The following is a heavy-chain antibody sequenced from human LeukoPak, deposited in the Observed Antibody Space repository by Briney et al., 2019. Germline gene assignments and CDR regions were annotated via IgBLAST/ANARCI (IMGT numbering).Heavy chain of an antibody. J-gene: IGHJ4*02. D-gene: IGHD6-19*01. CDR1: GYSISSGYY. CDR2: INHGGLA. CDR3: ARIRAVAGRFYFDY. V-gene: IGHV4-38-2*02. Sequence: SETLSLTCTVSGYSISSGYYWGWIRQPPGKGLEWIGEINHGGLASYNPSLESRLTLLVDTSKNQFSLNLRSVTAADTAVYFCARIRAVAGRFYFDYWGQGTLVTVSS.